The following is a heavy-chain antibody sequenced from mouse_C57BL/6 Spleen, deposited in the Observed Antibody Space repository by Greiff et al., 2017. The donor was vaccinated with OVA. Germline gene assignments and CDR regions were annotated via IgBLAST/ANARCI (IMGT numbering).Heavy chain of an antibody. Sequence: EVQRVESGGGLVKPGGSLKLSCAASGFTFSSYAMSWVRQTPEKRLEWVATISDGGSYTYYPDNVKGRFTISRDNAKNNLYLQMSHLKSEDTAMYYCARADYYGSSLYFDYWGQGTTLTVSS. CDR3: ARADYYGSSLYFDY. V-gene: IGHV5-4*01. J-gene: IGHJ2*01. CDR1: GFTFSSYA. CDR2: ISDGGSYT. D-gene: IGHD1-1*01.